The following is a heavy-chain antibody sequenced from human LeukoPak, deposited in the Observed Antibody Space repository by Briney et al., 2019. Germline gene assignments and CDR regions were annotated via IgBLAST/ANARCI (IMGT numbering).Heavy chain of an antibody. V-gene: IGHV4-61*02. D-gene: IGHD5-12*01. CDR3: ARTLSGYAPPNYYYYYMDV. CDR1: GGSISSGSYY. CDR2: IYTSGST. Sequence: SQTLSLTCTVSGGSISSGSYYWSWIRQPAGKGLEWIGRIYTSGSTYYNPSLKSRVTISVDTSKNQFSLKLSSVTAADTAVYYCARTLSGYAPPNYYYYYMDVWGKGTTVTASS. J-gene: IGHJ6*03.